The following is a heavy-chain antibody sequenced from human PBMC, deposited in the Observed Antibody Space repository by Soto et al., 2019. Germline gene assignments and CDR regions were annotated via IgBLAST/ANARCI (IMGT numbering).Heavy chain of an antibody. J-gene: IGHJ4*02. Sequence: GASVKVSCKASGYTFTSYAMHWVRQAPGQRLEWMGWINAGNGNTKYSQKFQGRVTITRDTSASTAYMELSSLRSEDTAVYYCARVGIAAAGPGDYWGQGTLVTVSS. CDR3: ARVGIAAAGPGDY. V-gene: IGHV1-3*01. D-gene: IGHD6-13*01. CDR2: INAGNGNT. CDR1: GYTFTSYA.